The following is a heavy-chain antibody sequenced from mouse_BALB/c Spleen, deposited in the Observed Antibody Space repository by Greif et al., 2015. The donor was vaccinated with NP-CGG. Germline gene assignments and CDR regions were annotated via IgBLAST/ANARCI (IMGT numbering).Heavy chain of an antibody. J-gene: IGHJ4*01. CDR2: IYPGDGDT. CDR1: GYAFSSYW. Sequence: QVQLKESGAELVRPGSSVKISCKASGYAFSSYWMNWVKQRPGQGLEWIGQIYPGDGDTNYNGKFKGKATLTADKSSSTAYMQLSSLTSEDSAVYFCAKRGGYYGNYAAAMDYWGQGTSVTVSS. CDR3: AKRGGYYGNYAAAMDY. V-gene: IGHV1-80*01. D-gene: IGHD2-1*01.